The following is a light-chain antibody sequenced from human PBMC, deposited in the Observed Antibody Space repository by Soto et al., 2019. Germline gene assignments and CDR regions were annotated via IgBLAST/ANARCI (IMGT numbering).Light chain of an antibody. CDR2: KAS. Sequence: DIQMTQSPSTASASVGDRVTITCRASQIISGWLAWYQQKPGKAPNLLISKASTLESGVPSRFSGSGSGTEFTLTISSLXPDDFATYYCQLYDSYSLFTFGPGTKVDIK. J-gene: IGKJ3*01. CDR3: QLYDSYSLFT. CDR1: QIISGW. V-gene: IGKV1-5*03.